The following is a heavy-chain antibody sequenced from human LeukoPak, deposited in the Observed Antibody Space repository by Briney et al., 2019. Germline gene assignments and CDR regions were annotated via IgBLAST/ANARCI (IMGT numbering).Heavy chain of an antibody. V-gene: IGHV3-23*01. D-gene: IGHD2-21*02. CDR3: AKQRDCGHFDY. Sequence: GGSLRLSCAASGFTFSTYAMSWVRQAPGKGLEWVSGISGSGTHTYYADSVKGRFTISRDNSKNTLYLQMNGLRAEDTAVYYCAKQRDCGHFDYWGQGTLVTVSS. CDR2: ISGSGTHT. CDR1: GFTFSTYA. J-gene: IGHJ4*02.